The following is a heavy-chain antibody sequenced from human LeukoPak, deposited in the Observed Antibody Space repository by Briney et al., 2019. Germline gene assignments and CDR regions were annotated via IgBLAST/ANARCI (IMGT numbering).Heavy chain of an antibody. CDR3: AREGRRGAVAGTVFDY. V-gene: IGHV1-8*03. CDR1: GYTFTSYD. Sequence: GASVKVSCKASGYTFTSYDINWVRQATGQGLEWMGWMNPNSGNTGYAQKFQGRVTITRNTSISTAYMELSSLRSEDTAVYYCAREGRRGAVAGTVFDYWGQGTLVTVSS. J-gene: IGHJ4*02. D-gene: IGHD6-19*01. CDR2: MNPNSGNT.